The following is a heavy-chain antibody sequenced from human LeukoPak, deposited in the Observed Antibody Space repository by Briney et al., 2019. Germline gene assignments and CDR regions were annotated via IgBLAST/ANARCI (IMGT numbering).Heavy chain of an antibody. CDR1: GFTFSSYS. CDR2: ISSSSSYI. CDR3: ARDALRYFDWLLADPHYYYGMDV. Sequence: PGGSLRLSCAAFGFTFSSYSMNWVRQAPGKGLEWVSSISSSSSYIYYADSVKGRFTISRDNAKNSLYLQMNSLRAEDTAVYYCARDALRYFDWLLADPHYYYGMDVWGRGTTVTVSS. V-gene: IGHV3-21*01. D-gene: IGHD3-9*01. J-gene: IGHJ6*04.